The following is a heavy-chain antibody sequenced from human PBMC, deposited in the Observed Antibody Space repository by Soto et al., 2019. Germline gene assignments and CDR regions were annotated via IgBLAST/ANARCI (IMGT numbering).Heavy chain of an antibody. J-gene: IGHJ6*02. Sequence: QVQLVESGGGVVQPGRSLRLSCAASGFTFSRYDMHWVRQAPGKGLEWVAVISYDGRDKNYADSVKGRFIISRDSFTNTLSLQMNSLRAEDTALYYCVKDVGIVGTTQYHYGMDVWGQGTTVTVSS. V-gene: IGHV3-30*18. D-gene: IGHD1-26*01. CDR1: GFTFSRYD. CDR3: VKDVGIVGTTQYHYGMDV. CDR2: ISYDGRDK.